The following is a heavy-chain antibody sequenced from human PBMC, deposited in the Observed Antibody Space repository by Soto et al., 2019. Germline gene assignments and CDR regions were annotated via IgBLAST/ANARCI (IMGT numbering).Heavy chain of an antibody. CDR3: AKENWITGTFDDAFDI. CDR1: GFTFSSYA. J-gene: IGHJ3*02. Sequence: EVQLLESGGGLVQPGGSLRLSCAASGFTFSSYAMSWVRQAPGKGLEWVSAISGSGGSTYYADSVKGRFTIPRDNSKNTLYLQMNSLRAEDTAVYYCAKENWITGTFDDAFDIWGQGTMVTVSS. D-gene: IGHD1-20*01. V-gene: IGHV3-23*01. CDR2: ISGSGGST.